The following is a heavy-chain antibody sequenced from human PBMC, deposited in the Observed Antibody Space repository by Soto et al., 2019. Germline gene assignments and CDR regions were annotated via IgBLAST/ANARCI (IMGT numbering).Heavy chain of an antibody. Sequence: QVQPVESGGGVVQPGRSLRLSCAASGFTFSSYGMHWVRQAPGKGLEWVAVIWYDGSNKYYADSVKGRFTISRDNSKNTLYLQMNSLRAEDTAVYYCARDRQRGYSYGPADYWGQGTLVTVSS. CDR3: ARDRQRGYSYGPADY. V-gene: IGHV3-33*01. CDR1: GFTFSSYG. CDR2: IWYDGSNK. J-gene: IGHJ4*02. D-gene: IGHD5-18*01.